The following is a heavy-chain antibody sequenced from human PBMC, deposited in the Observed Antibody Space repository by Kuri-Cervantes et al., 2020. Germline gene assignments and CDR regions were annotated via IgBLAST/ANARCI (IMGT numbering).Heavy chain of an antibody. D-gene: IGHD6-19*01. CDR2: IIPIFGTA. CDR3: AREAYSSGWGSDFDY. J-gene: IGHJ4*02. V-gene: IGHV1-69*05. CDR1: GYTFTSYA. Sequence: SVKVSCKASGYTFTSYAISWVRQAPGQGLEWMGGIIPIFGTANYAQKFQGRVTITTDESTSTAYMELSSLRSEDTAVYYCAREAYSSGWGSDFDYWGQGTLVTVSS.